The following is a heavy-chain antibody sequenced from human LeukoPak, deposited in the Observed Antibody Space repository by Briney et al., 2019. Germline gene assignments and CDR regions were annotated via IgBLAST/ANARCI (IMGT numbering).Heavy chain of an antibody. CDR3: TRAAGITGTSRDNWFDP. CDR1: GFTFSSYD. D-gene: IGHD1/OR15-1a*01. V-gene: IGHV3-33*01. J-gene: IGHJ5*02. Sequence: GGSLRLSCAASGFTFSSYDMHWVRRAPGKGLEWVASIWHDGNRKYHADSVEGRFTISRDNSKNTVYVQMISLRADDTAVYYCTRAAGITGTSRDNWFDPWGQGTLVIVSS. CDR2: IWHDGNRK.